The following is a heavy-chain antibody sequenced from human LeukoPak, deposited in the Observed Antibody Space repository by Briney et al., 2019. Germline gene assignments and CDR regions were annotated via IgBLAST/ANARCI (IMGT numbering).Heavy chain of an antibody. CDR1: GYTFTSYD. CDR2: MNPNSGNT. D-gene: IGHD4-17*01. CDR3: ARGEGTAVTTYYYYYAMDV. V-gene: IGHV1-8*01. J-gene: IGHJ6*02. Sequence: ASVKVSCKASGYTFTSYDISWVRQATGQGLEWMGWMNPNSGNTGYAQKFQGRVTMTRNTSISTPYMELSSLRSEDTAVYYCARGEGTAVTTYYYYYAMDVWGPGTTVTVSS.